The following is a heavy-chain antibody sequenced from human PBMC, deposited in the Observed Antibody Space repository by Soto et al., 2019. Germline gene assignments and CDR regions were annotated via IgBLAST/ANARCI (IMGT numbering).Heavy chain of an antibody. D-gene: IGHD1-1*01. CDR1: GFTFSNNA. Sequence: QVQLVESGGGVVQPGRSLRLSCEASGFTFSNNAMDWVRQAPGKGLEWVAVISYDGSNKYIAESVKGRFTMSRDNFKNTLFLQVHSLRADDTAVYYCARGTTTSAFSAMDVGGQGTTVTVSS. J-gene: IGHJ6*02. CDR3: ARGTTTSAFSAMDV. CDR2: ISYDGSNK. V-gene: IGHV3-30-3*01.